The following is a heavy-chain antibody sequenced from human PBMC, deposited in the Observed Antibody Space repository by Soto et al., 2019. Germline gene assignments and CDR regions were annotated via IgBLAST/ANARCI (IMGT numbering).Heavy chain of an antibody. V-gene: IGHV1-69*13. Sequence: SVKVSCKASGGTFSSYAISWVRQAPGQGLEWMGGIIPIFGTANYAQKFQGRVRITADESTSTAYMELSSLRSEDTAVYYCARGRNSKPAYPQKYYYYGMDVWGQGTTVTVSS. CDR1: GGTFSSYA. CDR3: ARGRNSKPAYPQKYYYYGMDV. D-gene: IGHD6-13*01. CDR2: IIPIFGTA. J-gene: IGHJ6*02.